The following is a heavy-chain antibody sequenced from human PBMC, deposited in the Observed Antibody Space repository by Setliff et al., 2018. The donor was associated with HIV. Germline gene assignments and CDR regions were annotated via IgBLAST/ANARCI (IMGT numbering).Heavy chain of an antibody. CDR1: GDSISTDY. Sequence: PSETLSLTCTVSGDSISTDYWTWIRQPPGKGLEWIGYIYNSASTSYNPSLKSRVTMSVDTSKNQFPLKLSSVTAADTAVYYCAKTIGRYFDIFDNWGQGTLVTVSS. J-gene: IGHJ4*02. CDR2: IYNSAST. D-gene: IGHD3-9*01. CDR3: AKTIGRYFDIFDN. V-gene: IGHV4-4*09.